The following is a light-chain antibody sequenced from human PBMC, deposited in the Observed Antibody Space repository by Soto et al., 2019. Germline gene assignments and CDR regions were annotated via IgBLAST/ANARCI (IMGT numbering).Light chain of an antibody. CDR1: QAISDW. CDR3: QQGHTIPLT. V-gene: IGKV1-12*01. Sequence: DIQMTQSPSSVSASVGDRVTITCRASQAISDWLAWHQQKPGEAPKLLIYAATTLHSGVPSRFSGSGSGTDFTLTISSLQPEDFATYYCQQGHTIPLTCGGGTKVEIK. J-gene: IGKJ4*01. CDR2: AAT.